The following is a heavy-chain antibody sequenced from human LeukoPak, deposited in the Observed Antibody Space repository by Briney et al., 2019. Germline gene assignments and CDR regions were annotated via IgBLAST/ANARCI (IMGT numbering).Heavy chain of an antibody. CDR1: GYTFTSYA. D-gene: IGHD3-9*01. V-gene: IGHV1-3*01. Sequence: ASVKVSCKASGYTFTSYAMHWVRQAPGLRLEWMGWINAGNGNTKYSQKFQGRVTITRDTSASTAYMELSSLRSEDTAVYYCARESTYYDILTGYYNHFHFDYWGQGTLVTVSS. J-gene: IGHJ4*02. CDR3: ARESTYYDILTGYYNHFHFDY. CDR2: INAGNGNT.